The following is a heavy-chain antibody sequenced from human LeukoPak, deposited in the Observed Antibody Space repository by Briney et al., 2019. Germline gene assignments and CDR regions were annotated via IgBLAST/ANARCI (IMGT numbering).Heavy chain of an antibody. D-gene: IGHD3-3*01. CDR3: ARGERADYDFWNGYYYYYYMDV. Sequence: GASVKVSFKASGYTFTSYDINWVRQATGQGLEWMGWMNPNSGNTGYAQKFQGRVTMTRNTSISTAYMEMSSLRSEDTAVYYCARGERADYDFWNGYYYYYYMDVWGKGTTVTVSS. V-gene: IGHV1-8*01. CDR1: GYTFTSYD. CDR2: MNPNSGNT. J-gene: IGHJ6*03.